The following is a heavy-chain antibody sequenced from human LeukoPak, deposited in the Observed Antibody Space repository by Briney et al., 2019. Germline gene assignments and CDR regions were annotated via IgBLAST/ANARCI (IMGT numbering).Heavy chain of an antibody. CDR1: GGSISSSSYY. D-gene: IGHD4-17*01. V-gene: IGHV4-39*01. CDR2: IYYSGST. CDR3: ARHSTVNTDWFDP. J-gene: IGHJ5*02. Sequence: SETLSLTCPVSGGSISSSSYYWGWIRQPPGKGLEWIGSIYYSGSTYHNPSLKSRVTISVDTSKNQFSRKLSSVTAADTAVYYCARHSTVNTDWFDPWGQGTLVTVSS.